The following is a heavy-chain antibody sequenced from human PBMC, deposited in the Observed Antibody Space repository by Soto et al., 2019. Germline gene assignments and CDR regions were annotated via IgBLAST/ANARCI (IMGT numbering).Heavy chain of an antibody. D-gene: IGHD3-10*01. V-gene: IGHV3-23*01. CDR1: GLTFRSYA. CDR3: AFNSGSGSYYFDY. J-gene: IGHJ4*02. Sequence: GGSLRLSCAASGLTFRSYAMNWVRQAPGKGLEWVSAISGSGGSTYYADSVKGRFTISRDNSKNTLYLQMNSLRAEDTAVYYCAFNSGSGSYYFDYWGQGTLVNVSS. CDR2: ISGSGGST.